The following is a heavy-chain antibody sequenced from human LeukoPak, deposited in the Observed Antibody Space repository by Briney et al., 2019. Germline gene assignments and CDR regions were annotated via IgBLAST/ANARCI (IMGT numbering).Heavy chain of an antibody. CDR2: ISGSGDNT. CDR3: ARDRDYDFWSGFQSYYYYGMDV. V-gene: IGHV3-23*01. CDR1: GFTFSSYA. J-gene: IGHJ6*02. Sequence: GGSLRLSCAASGFTFSSYAMSWVRQAPGKGLEWVSGISGSGDNTYYADSVKGRFTISRDNSKNTLYLQMNSLRAEDTAVYYCARDRDYDFWSGFQSYYYYGMDVWGQGTTVTVSS. D-gene: IGHD3-3*01.